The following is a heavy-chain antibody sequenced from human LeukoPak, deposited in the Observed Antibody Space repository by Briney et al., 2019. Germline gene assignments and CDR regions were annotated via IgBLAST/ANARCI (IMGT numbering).Heavy chain of an antibody. V-gene: IGHV4-59*01. D-gene: IGHD3-3*01. Sequence: PSETLSLTCTVSGGSISSYYWSWIRQPPGKGVEWIGYIYYSGSTNYKPCLKSRVTISVDTSKNQFSLKLSTVTAADTAVYYCARGYYDFWSGDYNDYWGQGTLVTVSS. CDR1: GGSISSYY. J-gene: IGHJ4*02. CDR2: IYYSGST. CDR3: ARGYYDFWSGDYNDY.